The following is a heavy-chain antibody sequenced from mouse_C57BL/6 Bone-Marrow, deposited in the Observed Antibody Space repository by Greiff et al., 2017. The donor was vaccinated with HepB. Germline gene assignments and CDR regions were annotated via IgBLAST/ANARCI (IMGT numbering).Heavy chain of an antibody. J-gene: IGHJ3*01. CDR2: ISSGSSTI. D-gene: IGHD1-1*01. Sequence: EVKLVESGGGLVKPGGSLKLSCAASGFTFSDYGLHWVRQAPEKGLEWVAYISSGSSTIYYADTVKGRFTISRDNAKNTLFLQMTSLRSEDTAMYYCARALYGSSDYWGQGTLVTVSA. V-gene: IGHV5-17*01. CDR1: GFTFSDYG. CDR3: ARALYGSSDY.